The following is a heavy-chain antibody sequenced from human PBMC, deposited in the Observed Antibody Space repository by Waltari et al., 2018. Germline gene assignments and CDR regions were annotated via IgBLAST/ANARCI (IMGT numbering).Heavy chain of an antibody. J-gene: IGHJ4*02. CDR3: ARAELAPFDY. D-gene: IGHD1-26*01. V-gene: IGHV1-69*04. CDR2: IIPIRGIA. Sequence: VRQAPGQGLGWMGRIIPIRGIANYAQKFQGRVTITADESTSTAYMELSSLRSEDTAVYYCARAELAPFDYWGQGTLVTVSS.